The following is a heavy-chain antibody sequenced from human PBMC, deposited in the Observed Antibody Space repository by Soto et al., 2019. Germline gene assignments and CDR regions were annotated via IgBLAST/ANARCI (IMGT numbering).Heavy chain of an antibody. V-gene: IGHV3-23*01. D-gene: IGHD3-22*01. J-gene: IGHJ6*02. Sequence: GGSLRLSCAASGFTFSSYAMSWVRQAPGKGLEWVSAISGSGGSTYYADSVKGRFTISRDNSKNTLYLQMNSLRAEDTAVYYCAKALGGYYAYYYYGMDVWGQGTTVTVSS. CDR2: ISGSGGST. CDR3: AKALGGYYAYYYYGMDV. CDR1: GFTFSSYA.